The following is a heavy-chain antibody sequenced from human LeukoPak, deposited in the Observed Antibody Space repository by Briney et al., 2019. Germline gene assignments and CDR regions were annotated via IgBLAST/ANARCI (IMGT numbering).Heavy chain of an antibody. J-gene: IGHJ5*02. D-gene: IGHD5-24*01. Sequence: PSETLSLTCTVSGGSISSHYWSWIRQPPGKGLEWIGYIYNSGSTNHNPSLRSRVTISVDTSKNQFSLKLSSVTAADTAVYYCAKSWRPRRWPDSFDPWGQGTLVTVSS. V-gene: IGHV4-59*11. CDR2: IYNSGST. CDR1: GGSISSHY. CDR3: AKSWRPRRWPDSFDP.